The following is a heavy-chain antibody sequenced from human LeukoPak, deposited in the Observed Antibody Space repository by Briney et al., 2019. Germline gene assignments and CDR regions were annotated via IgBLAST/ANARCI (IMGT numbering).Heavy chain of an antibody. J-gene: IGHJ4*02. CDR1: GFTFSSYE. V-gene: IGHV3-48*03. CDR3: ARQSIVVVPAEIDY. CDR2: ISSSGSTI. Sequence: PGGSLRLSCAASGFTFSSYEMNWVRQAPGKGLEWVSYISSSGSTIYYADSVKCRFTISRDNAKNSLYLQMNSLRAEDTAVYYCARQSIVVVPAEIDYWGQGTLVTVSS. D-gene: IGHD2-2*01.